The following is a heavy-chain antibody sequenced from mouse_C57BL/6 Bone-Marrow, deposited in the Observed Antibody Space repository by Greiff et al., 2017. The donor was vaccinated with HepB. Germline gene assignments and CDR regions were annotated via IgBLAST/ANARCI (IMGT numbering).Heavy chain of an antibody. CDR3: TFYGNYPYFDY. CDR2: IDPENGDT. J-gene: IGHJ2*01. V-gene: IGHV14-4*01. Sequence: EVKLQESGAELVRPGASVKLSCTASGFNIKDDYMHWVKQRPEQGLEWIGWIDPENGDTEYASKFQGKATITADTSSNTAYLQLSSLTSEDTAVYYCTFYGNYPYFDYWGQGTTLTGSS. D-gene: IGHD2-1*01. CDR1: GFNIKDDY.